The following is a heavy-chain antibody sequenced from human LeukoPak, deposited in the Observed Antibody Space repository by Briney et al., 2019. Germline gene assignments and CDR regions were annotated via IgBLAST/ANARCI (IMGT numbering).Heavy chain of an antibody. D-gene: IGHD5-12*01. CDR1: GGSISSNNW. CDR3: ARDSATTLGSYYYGLDV. CDR2: IYHSGNT. Sequence: SETLSLTCSVSGGSISSNNWWTWVRQPPGKGLEWIGEIYHSGNTNYNPSLKSRVTISLEKSNNHFSLKMNSVTAADTAVYYCARDSATTLGSYYYGLDVWGQGTTVTVSS. V-gene: IGHV4-4*02. J-gene: IGHJ6*02.